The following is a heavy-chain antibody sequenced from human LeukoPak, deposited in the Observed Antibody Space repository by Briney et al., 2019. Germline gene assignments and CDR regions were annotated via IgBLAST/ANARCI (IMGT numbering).Heavy chain of an antibody. CDR1: GFTFSSYG. D-gene: IGHD3-10*01. J-gene: IGHJ5*02. V-gene: IGHV3-33*03. CDR2: IWYDGSKR. Sequence: GGSLRLSCAASGFTFSSYGMHWVRQAPGKGLEWVALIWYDGSKRYYADSVKGRFTISRDNAKNSLYLQMNSLRAEDTAVYYCARWRDTMVRGAWFDPWGQGTLVTVSS. CDR3: ARWRDTMVRGAWFDP.